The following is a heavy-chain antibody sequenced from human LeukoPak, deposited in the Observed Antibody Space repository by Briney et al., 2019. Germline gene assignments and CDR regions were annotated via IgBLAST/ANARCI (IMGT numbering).Heavy chain of an antibody. V-gene: IGHV3-64*02. CDR3: AREEYTSGVGAFDI. Sequence: GGSLRVSCAASGFSFSSNAMHWVRQAPGKGLEFVSGININGDATYYADSVKGRFTISRDSSKNTVFLQMGSLRADDMALYYCAREEYTSGVGAFDIWGQGTMVTVSS. CDR1: GFSFSSNA. CDR2: ININGDAT. D-gene: IGHD5-18*01. J-gene: IGHJ3*02.